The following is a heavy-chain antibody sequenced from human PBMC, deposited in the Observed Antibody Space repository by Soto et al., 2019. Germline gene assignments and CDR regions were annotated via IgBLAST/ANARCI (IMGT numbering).Heavy chain of an antibody. CDR1: GYSITNHG. CDR2: IWAHGTEQ. CDR3: GKDIRSGSIDY. V-gene: IGHV3-33*06. Sequence: QVRLAQSGGGVVQPGRSLTLPCAASGYSITNHGMHWVRQAPGKGLEWVALIWAHGTEQYYADSVKGRFTVSRDTSTNTVYLQMNSLRAEDTARYYCGKDIRSGSIDYWGQGTLVTVSS. J-gene: IGHJ4*02. D-gene: IGHD1-1*01.